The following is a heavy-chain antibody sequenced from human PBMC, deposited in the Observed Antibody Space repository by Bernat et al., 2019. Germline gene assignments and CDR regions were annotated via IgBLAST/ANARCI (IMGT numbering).Heavy chain of an antibody. CDR3: ANEVGDVAYYYYILGSYRRTLFDY. Sequence: ISSGDYYWSWIRQPPGKGLEWIGYIYYSGSTYYNPSLKSRVTISVDTSKNQFSLKLSSVTAADTAVYYCANEVGDVAYYYYILGSYRRTLFDYWG. J-gene: IGHJ4*01. V-gene: IGHV4-30-4*01. D-gene: IGHD3-16*02. CDR1: ISSGDYY. CDR2: IYYSGST.